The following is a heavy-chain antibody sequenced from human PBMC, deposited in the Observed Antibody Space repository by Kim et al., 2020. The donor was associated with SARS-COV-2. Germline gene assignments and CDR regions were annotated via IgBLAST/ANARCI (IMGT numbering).Heavy chain of an antibody. CDR3: ARRVRGIVVVPAAKGAICFDP. V-gene: IGHV4-39*01. CDR1: GGSISSSSYY. D-gene: IGHD2-2*01. Sequence: SETLSLTCTVSGGSISSSSYYWGWIRQPPGKGLEWIGSIYYSGSTYYNPSLKSRVTISVDTSKNQFSLKLSSVTAADTAVYYCARRVRGIVVVPAAKGAICFDPWGQRTLVTVSS. CDR2: IYYSGST. J-gene: IGHJ5*02.